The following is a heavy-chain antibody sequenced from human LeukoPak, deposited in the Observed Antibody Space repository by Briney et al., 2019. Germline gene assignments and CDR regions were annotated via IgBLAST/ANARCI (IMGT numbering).Heavy chain of an antibody. D-gene: IGHD6-6*01. CDR1: GFTFSGSA. CDR3: ARDSFPGRSSIAARPLGY. CDR2: IRSKANSYAT. V-gene: IGHV3-73*01. J-gene: IGHJ4*02. Sequence: GGSLRLSCAASGFTFSGSAMHWVRQASGKGLEWVGRIRSKANSYATAYAASVKGRFTISRDDSKNTAYLQKNSLKTEDTAVYYCARDSFPGRSSIAARPLGYWGQGTLVTVSS.